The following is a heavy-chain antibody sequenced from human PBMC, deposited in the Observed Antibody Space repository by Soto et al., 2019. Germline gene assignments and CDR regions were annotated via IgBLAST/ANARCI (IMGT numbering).Heavy chain of an antibody. J-gene: IGHJ4*02. D-gene: IGHD3-22*01. V-gene: IGHV4-31*03. CDR1: GGSISSGGYY. Sequence: SETLSLTCTVSGGSISSGGYYWSWIRQHPGKGLEWIGYIYYSGSTYYNPSLKSRVTISVDTSKNQFSLKLSSVTAADTAVYYCARGLRITMIAGAPYFDYWGQGTLVTVSS. CDR2: IYYSGST. CDR3: ARGLRITMIAGAPYFDY.